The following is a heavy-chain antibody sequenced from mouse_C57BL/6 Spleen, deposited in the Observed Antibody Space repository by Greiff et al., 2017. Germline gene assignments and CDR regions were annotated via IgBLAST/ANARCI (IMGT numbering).Heavy chain of an antibody. V-gene: IGHV2-2*01. D-gene: IGHD2-3*01. J-gene: IGHJ4*01. CDR3: ARDGYYAMDY. CDR2: IWRGGST. Sequence: VQLQQSGPGLVQPSQCLSITCTASGFSLTSYGVHWVRQSPGKGLEWLGVIWRGGSTDYNAAFISRLSISKDDSKSQVFFKMNSLQADDTAIYYCARDGYYAMDYWGQGTSVTVSS. CDR1: GFSLTSYG.